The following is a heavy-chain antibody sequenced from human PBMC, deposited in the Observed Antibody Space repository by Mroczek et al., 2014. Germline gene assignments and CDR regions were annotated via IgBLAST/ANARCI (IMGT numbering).Heavy chain of an antibody. CDR1: GFTFSSYG. Sequence: QVQLVESGGGVVQPGRSLRLSCAASGFTFSSYGMHWVRQAPGKGLEWVAVIWYDGSNKYYADSVKGRFTISRDNSKNTLYLQMNSLRAEDTAVYYCARSALRDSYGYYFDYVGPGNPGPPSP. J-gene: IGHJ4*02. CDR2: IWYDGSNK. D-gene: IGHD5-18*01. V-gene: IGHV3-33*01. CDR3: ARSALRDSYGYYFDY.